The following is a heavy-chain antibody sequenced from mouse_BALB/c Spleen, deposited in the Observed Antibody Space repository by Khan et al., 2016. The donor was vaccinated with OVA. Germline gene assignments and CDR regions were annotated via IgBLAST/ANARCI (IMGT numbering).Heavy chain of an antibody. D-gene: IGHD1-1*02. V-gene: IGHV1-77*01. Sequence: VELVESGTELARPGASVKLSCKASGYIFIDYNINWVKQRPGQGLEWIGEISPGSGNTYYNENFKGKATLTADKSSSPAYMQLSSLTSEDSAVYFWSREVGSWLPYGGQGTLITVSA. CDR1: GYIFIDYN. CDR3: SREVGSWLPY. CDR2: ISPGSGNT. J-gene: IGHJ3*01.